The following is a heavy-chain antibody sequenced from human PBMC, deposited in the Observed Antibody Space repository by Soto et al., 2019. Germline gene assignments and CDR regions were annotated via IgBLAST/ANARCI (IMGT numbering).Heavy chain of an antibody. CDR1: GFTFSSYA. J-gene: IGHJ2*01. CDR2: ISGSGGST. V-gene: IGHV3-23*01. D-gene: IGHD6-13*01. Sequence: GWSLRLSCAASGFTFSSYAMSWVRQAPGKGLEWVSAISGSGGSTYYADSVKGRFTISRDNSKNTLYLQMNSLRAEDTAVYYCAKAHSLDSRSWYWYFDLWGRGTLVTVSS. CDR3: AKAHSLDSRSWYWYFDL.